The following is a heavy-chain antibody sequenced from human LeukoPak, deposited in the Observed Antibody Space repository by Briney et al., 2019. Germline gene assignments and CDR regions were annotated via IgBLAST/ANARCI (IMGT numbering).Heavy chain of an antibody. D-gene: IGHD3-3*01. J-gene: IGHJ5*02. CDR3: ARVGWTTYYDFWSGYFWFDP. Sequence: SETLSLTCTVSGGSISSYYWSWIRQPPGKGLEWIGYIYYSGSTNYNPSLKSRVTISVDTSKNQFSLRLSSMTAADTAVYYCARVGWTTYYDFWSGYFWFDPWGQGTLVTVSS. CDR2: IYYSGST. V-gene: IGHV4-59*01. CDR1: GGSISSYY.